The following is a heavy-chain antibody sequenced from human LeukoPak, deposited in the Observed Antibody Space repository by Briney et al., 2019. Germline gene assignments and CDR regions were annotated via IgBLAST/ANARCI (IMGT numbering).Heavy chain of an antibody. V-gene: IGHV4-34*01. Sequence: SETLSLTCAVYGGSFSGYYWSWIRQPPGKGLEWIGSIYHSGSTYYNPSLKSRVTISVDTSKNQFSLKLSSVTAANTAVYYCARGDCSGGSCYSGINWFDPWGQGTLVTVSS. D-gene: IGHD2-15*01. CDR2: IYHSGST. CDR3: ARGDCSGGSCYSGINWFDP. CDR1: GGSFSGYY. J-gene: IGHJ5*02.